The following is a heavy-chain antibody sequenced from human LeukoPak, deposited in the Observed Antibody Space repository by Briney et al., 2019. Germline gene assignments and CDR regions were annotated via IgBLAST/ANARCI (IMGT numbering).Heavy chain of an antibody. J-gene: IGHJ5*02. Sequence: GASVKVSCKASGYTFTVYYMHWVRQAPGQGLEWMGWINPNSGGTNYAQKFQGRVTMTRDTSISTAYMELSRLRSDDTAVYYCARGPPLWFGELEPWGQGTLVTVSS. CDR3: ARGPPLWFGELEP. V-gene: IGHV1-2*02. CDR2: INPNSGGT. D-gene: IGHD3-10*01. CDR1: GYTFTVYY.